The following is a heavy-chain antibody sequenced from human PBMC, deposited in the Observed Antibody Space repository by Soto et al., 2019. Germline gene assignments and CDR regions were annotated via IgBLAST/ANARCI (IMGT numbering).Heavy chain of an antibody. CDR1: GFTFSSYW. J-gene: IGHJ4*02. CDR2: INSDGSST. CDR3: AVAVAGPTAIGY. Sequence: PGESLKISCAASGFTFSSYWMHWVRQAPGKGLVWVSRINSDGSSTSYADSVKGRFTISRDNAKNTLYLQMNSLRAEDTAVYYCAVAVAGPTAIGYWGQGTLVTVSS. V-gene: IGHV3-74*01. D-gene: IGHD6-19*01.